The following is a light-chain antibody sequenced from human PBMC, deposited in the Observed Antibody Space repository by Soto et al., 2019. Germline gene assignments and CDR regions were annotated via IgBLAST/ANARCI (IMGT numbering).Light chain of an antibody. CDR1: SSNIGAGYD. V-gene: IGLV1-40*01. Sequence: QSALTQSPSVSGAPGQRVTISCTGSSSNIGAGYDVHWYQQLPGTAPKLLIYDNSNRPSGVPDRFSGSKSGTSASLAITGLQAEDEAEYYCQSYDSSLSGSVLGGGTQLTVL. J-gene: IGLJ7*01. CDR3: QSYDSSLSGSV. CDR2: DNS.